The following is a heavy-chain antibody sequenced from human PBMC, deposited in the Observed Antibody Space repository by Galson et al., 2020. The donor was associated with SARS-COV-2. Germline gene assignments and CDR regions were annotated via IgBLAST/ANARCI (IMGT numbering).Heavy chain of an antibody. Sequence: GASLKISCAASGFNLNYYDMQWVRQAPGKGLEWVAVVWYDGSNSRYADSVKGRFTISRDNSKNMVYLQMNSLRDDDTAVYYCVRSTNDYSDYWGQGTLVTVSS. CDR2: VWYDGSNS. J-gene: IGHJ4*02. CDR3: VRSTNDYSDY. D-gene: IGHD1-1*01. CDR1: GFNLNYYD. V-gene: IGHV3-33*03.